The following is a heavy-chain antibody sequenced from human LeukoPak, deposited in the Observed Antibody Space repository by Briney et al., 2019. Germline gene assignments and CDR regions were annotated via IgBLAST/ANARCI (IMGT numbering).Heavy chain of an antibody. J-gene: IGHJ6*03. Sequence: KTSETLSLTCTISGGSVSDYYWSWIRQSPGKGLEWIGYIYYTGSTTYNPSLKSRVTISADTSKNQFSLKLSSVTAADTAVYYCARDYYDSSGYNYYYYYMDVWGKGTTVTISS. D-gene: IGHD3-22*01. CDR2: IYYTGST. V-gene: IGHV4-59*02. CDR1: GGSVSDYY. CDR3: ARDYYDSSGYNYYYYYMDV.